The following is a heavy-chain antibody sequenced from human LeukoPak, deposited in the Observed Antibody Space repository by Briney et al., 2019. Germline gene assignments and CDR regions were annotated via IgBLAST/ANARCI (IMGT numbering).Heavy chain of an antibody. Sequence: SETLSLTCTVSGDSISNYYWSWIRQPPGKGLEWISYIHYSGNINYNASLRSRVTISLDTSKNQFSLRRSSVTAADTAVYFCARVWSGYTHGLELDVWGKGMSVTVSS. CDR3: ARVWSGYTHGLELDV. J-gene: IGHJ6*04. D-gene: IGHD5-18*01. CDR2: IHYSGNI. V-gene: IGHV4-59*01. CDR1: GDSISNYY.